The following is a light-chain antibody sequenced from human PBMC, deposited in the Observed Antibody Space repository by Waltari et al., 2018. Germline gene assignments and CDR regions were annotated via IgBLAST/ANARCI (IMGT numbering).Light chain of an antibody. CDR1: SHDVDGPDF. Sequence: QSALTQPASVSGSPGQSITISCTGASHDVDGPDFVSWYQQHPGKDPKLVIYDVSERPSGVSDRFSGSRSGNTASLTISGLQAEDEADYYCGSKTTTNTPVFGGGTRLIVL. CDR2: DVS. V-gene: IGLV2-14*03. CDR3: GSKTTTNTPV. J-gene: IGLJ2*01.